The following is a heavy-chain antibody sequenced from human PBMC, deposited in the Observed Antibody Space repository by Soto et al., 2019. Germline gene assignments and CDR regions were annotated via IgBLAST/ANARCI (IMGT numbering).Heavy chain of an antibody. V-gene: IGHV4-59*08. J-gene: IGHJ4*02. CDR3: ARHTRGYSYAGGYYFDY. Sequence: SETLSLTCTVSGGSISSYYWSWIRQPPGKGLEWIGYIYYSGSTNYNPSLKSRVTISVDTSKNQFSLKLSSVTAADTAVYYCARHTRGYSYAGGYYFDYWGQGTLVTVSS. D-gene: IGHD5-18*01. CDR1: GGSISSYY. CDR2: IYYSGST.